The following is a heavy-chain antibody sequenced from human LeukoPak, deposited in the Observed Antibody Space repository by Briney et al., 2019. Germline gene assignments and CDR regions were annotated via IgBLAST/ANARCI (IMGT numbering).Heavy chain of an antibody. J-gene: IGHJ4*02. CDR3: AEDKSLAAYTLDY. Sequence: GGSLRLSCAASEFTFGSYWMTWVRQAPGKGLEWVSGISGSGDTTYYADSVKGRFTISRDNSKNMLYLQMDSLRAEDTAVYYCAEDKSLAAYTLDYWGQGTLVTVSS. D-gene: IGHD6-6*01. CDR1: EFTFGSYW. V-gene: IGHV3-23*01. CDR2: ISGSGDTT.